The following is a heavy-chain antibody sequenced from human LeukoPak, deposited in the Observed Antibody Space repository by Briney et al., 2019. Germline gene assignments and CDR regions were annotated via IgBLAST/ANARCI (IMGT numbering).Heavy chain of an antibody. J-gene: IGHJ6*02. D-gene: IGHD6-19*01. CDR1: GGTFSSYA. V-gene: IGHV1-69*01. CDR3: ARDADSSGWYYYYGMDV. Sequence: SVKVSCKASGGTFSSYAISWVRQAPGRGLEWMGGIIPIFGTANYAQKFQGRVTITADESTSTAYMELSSLRSEDTAVYYCARDADSSGWYYYYGMDVWGQGTTVTVSS. CDR2: IIPIFGTA.